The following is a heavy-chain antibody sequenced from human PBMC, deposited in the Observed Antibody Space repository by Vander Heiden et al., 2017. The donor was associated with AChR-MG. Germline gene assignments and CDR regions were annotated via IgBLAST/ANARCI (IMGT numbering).Heavy chain of an antibody. CDR2: ISYDGSNK. J-gene: IGHJ2*01. D-gene: IGHD5-12*01. Sequence: QVQLVESGGGVVQPGRSLRLSFAAPGFTFSSYAMTWVRQAQGKGLGWVAVISYDGSNKYYADSVKGRFTISRDNSKNTLYLQMNSLRAEDTAVYYCARGNGQWGYGGPNWYFDLWGRGTLVTVSS. V-gene: IGHV3-30-3*01. CDR1: GFTFSSYA. CDR3: ARGNGQWGYGGPNWYFDL.